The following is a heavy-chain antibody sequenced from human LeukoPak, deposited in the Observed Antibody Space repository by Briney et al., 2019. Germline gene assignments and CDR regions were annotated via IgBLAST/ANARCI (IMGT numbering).Heavy chain of an antibody. Sequence: PAETLSLTCAVSGGSISSGGYSWSWIRQPPGKGLEWIGYIHHSGSTYYNPSLKSRVTISVDRSKNQFSLKLSSVTAADTAVYYCASGLTIFGVVSPPDYWGQGTLVTVSS. V-gene: IGHV4-30-2*01. D-gene: IGHD3-3*01. CDR1: GGSISSGGYS. CDR3: ASGLTIFGVVSPPDY. J-gene: IGHJ4*02. CDR2: IHHSGST.